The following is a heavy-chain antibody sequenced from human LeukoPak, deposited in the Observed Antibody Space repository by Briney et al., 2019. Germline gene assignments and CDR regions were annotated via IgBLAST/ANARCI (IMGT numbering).Heavy chain of an antibody. V-gene: IGHV3-7*01. D-gene: IGHD2-21*02. Sequence: GGSLRLSCAASGFTFSSYWMTWGRQATGKGLEWVGNIKEDGRETYYVDSVKGRFTISRDNAKKSMYLQVNSLRAEDTAVYYCARATSDALDYWGQGTLVTVSS. CDR2: IKEDGRET. J-gene: IGHJ4*02. CDR3: ARATSDALDY. CDR1: GFTFSSYW.